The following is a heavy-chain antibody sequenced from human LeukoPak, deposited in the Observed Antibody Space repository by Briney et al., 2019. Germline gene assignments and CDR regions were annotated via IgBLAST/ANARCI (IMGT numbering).Heavy chain of an antibody. CDR2: IYYSGST. Sequence: PSETLSLTCTVSGGSISSYYWSWIRQPPGKGLEWIGYIYYSGSTNYNPSLKSRVTISVDTPKNQFSLKLSSVTAADTAVYYCASYDFWSGFDIWGQGTMVTVSS. CDR1: GGSISSYY. J-gene: IGHJ3*02. CDR3: ASYDFWSGFDI. D-gene: IGHD3-3*01. V-gene: IGHV4-59*01.